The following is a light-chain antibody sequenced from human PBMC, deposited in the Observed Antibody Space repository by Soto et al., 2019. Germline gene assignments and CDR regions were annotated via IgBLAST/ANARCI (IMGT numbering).Light chain of an antibody. CDR1: QSVSSN. V-gene: IGKV3D-15*01. J-gene: IGKJ2*01. CDR3: QQYGRT. CDR2: LAS. Sequence: EIVMTQSPATLSVSPGERATLSCRASQSVSSNLAWYQQKPGQAPRLLIYLASNRAAGVPARFSGSGSGTDFTLTINRLEPEDFAVYYCQQYGRTFGQGTKVDIK.